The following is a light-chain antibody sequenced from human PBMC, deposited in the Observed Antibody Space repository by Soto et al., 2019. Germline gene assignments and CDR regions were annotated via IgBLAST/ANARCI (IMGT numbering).Light chain of an antibody. J-gene: IGLJ3*02. Sequence: QAVVTQEPSLTVSPGGTVTLTCASSTGAVTSGYYPNWFQQKPGQAPMALIFSTSIKHSWTPARFSGSLLGGRAALTLSGVQPEDEAEYYCLLYYGGAHWVFGGGTKLTVL. CDR1: TGAVTSGYY. CDR2: STS. V-gene: IGLV7-43*01. CDR3: LLYYGGAHWV.